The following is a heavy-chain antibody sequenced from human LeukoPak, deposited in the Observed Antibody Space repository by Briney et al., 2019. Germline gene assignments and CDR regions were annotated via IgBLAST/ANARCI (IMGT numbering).Heavy chain of an antibody. J-gene: IGHJ4*02. Sequence: SETLSLTCAVYGGSFSGYYWSWIRQPPGKGLEWIGEINHSGSTNYNPSLKSRVTISVDTSKNQFSLKLSSVTAADTAVYYCAGESAIGAYFDYWGQGTLVTVSS. V-gene: IGHV4-34*01. CDR1: GGSFSGYY. CDR2: INHSGST. D-gene: IGHD2-2*01. CDR3: AGESAIGAYFDY.